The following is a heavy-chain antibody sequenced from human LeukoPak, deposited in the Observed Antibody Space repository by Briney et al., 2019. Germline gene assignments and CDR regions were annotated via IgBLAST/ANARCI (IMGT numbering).Heavy chain of an antibody. D-gene: IGHD1-26*01. CDR2: ISSSSSYI. V-gene: IGHV3-21*01. J-gene: IGHJ3*02. CDR1: GFTFSSYS. Sequence: GGSLRLSCEASGFTFSSYSMNWVRQAPGKGLEWVSSISSSSSYIYYADSVKGRFTISRDNAKNSLYLQMNSLRAEDTAVYYCARATYSGSYSFAFDIWGQGTMVTVSS. CDR3: ARATYSGSYSFAFDI.